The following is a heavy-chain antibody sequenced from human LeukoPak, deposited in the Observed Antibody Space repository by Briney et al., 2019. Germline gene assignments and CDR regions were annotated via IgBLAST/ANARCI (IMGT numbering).Heavy chain of an antibody. J-gene: IGHJ4*02. V-gene: IGHV3-30*18. CDR1: GFTFSSYG. Sequence: GGSLRLSCAASGFTFSSYGMHWVRQAPGKGLEWVAVISYDGSSKYYADSVKGRFTISRDNSKNTLYLQMNSLRAEDTAVYYCAKDLDIVVVPAAEAENDYWGQGTLVTVSS. CDR3: AKDLDIVVVPAAEAENDY. CDR2: ISYDGSSK. D-gene: IGHD2-2*03.